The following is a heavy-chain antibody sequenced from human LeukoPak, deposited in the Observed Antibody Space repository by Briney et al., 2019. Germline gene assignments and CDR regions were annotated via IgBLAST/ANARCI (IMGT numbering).Heavy chain of an antibody. J-gene: IGHJ6*03. Sequence: GGSLRLSCAASGFTFDDYAMHWVRQAPGKGLEWVSGISWNSGSIGYADSVKGRFTISRDNAKNSLYLQMNSLRAEDMALYYCAKDTGPGTTYGSGSTRHYYYMDVWGKGTTVTVSS. CDR3: AKDTGPGTTYGSGSTRHYYYMDV. CDR2: ISWNSGSI. CDR1: GFTFDDYA. V-gene: IGHV3-9*03. D-gene: IGHD3-10*01.